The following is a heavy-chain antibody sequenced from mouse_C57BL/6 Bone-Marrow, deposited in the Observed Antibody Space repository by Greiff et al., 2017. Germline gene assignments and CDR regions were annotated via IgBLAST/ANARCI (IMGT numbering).Heavy chain of an antibody. D-gene: IGHD2-5*01. J-gene: IGHJ2*01. V-gene: IGHV1-54*01. CDR3: ARWDYSNFYFDY. CDR2: INPGSGGS. CDR1: GYAFTNYL. Sequence: QVQLQQSGAELVRPGTSVKVSCKASGYAFTNYLIEWVKQRPGQGLEWIGVINPGSGGSTYNEKFKGKATLTADKSSSTAYMQLSSLTSEDSAFYFCARWDYSNFYFDYWGQGTTLTVSS.